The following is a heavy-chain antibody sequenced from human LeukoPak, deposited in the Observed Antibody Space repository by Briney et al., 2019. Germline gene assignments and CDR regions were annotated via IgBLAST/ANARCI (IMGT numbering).Heavy chain of an antibody. CDR1: GGSIRSSSYY. CDR3: ARKDYGDYGARAFDI. V-gene: IGHV4-61*05. D-gene: IGHD4-17*01. Sequence: SETLSLTCTVSGGSIRSSSYYWGWIRQPPGKGLEWIGYIYYSGSTNYNPSLKSRVTISVDTSKNQFSLKLSSVTAADTAVYYCARKDYGDYGARAFDIWGQGTMVTVSS. J-gene: IGHJ3*02. CDR2: IYYSGST.